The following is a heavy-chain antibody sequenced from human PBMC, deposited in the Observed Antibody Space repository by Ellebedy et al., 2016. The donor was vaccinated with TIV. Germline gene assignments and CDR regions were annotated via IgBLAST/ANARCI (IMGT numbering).Heavy chain of an antibody. CDR3: ARGERWLHEVEY. CDR2: IYSSGST. D-gene: IGHD5-24*01. CDR1: GGSVSSGRYY. J-gene: IGHJ4*02. V-gene: IGHV4-61*03. Sequence: MPSETLSLTCNVSGGSVSSGRYYRSWIRQPPGKGLEWIGYIYSSGSTNYNPSLKGRVTISLDPSTNHFALKLRSVTSADTAVYYCARGERWLHEVEYWGQGTLVTVSS.